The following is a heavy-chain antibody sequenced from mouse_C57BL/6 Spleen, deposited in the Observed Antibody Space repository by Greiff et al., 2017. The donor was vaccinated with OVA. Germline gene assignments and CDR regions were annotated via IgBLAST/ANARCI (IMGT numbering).Heavy chain of an antibody. J-gene: IGHJ3*01. CDR3: ARGDSSGYVAY. CDR2: ISYSGST. D-gene: IGHD3-2*02. Sequence: EVKLQQSGPGMVKPSQSLSLTCTVTGYSITSGYDWHWIRHFPGNKLEWMGYISYSGSTNYNPSLKSRISITHDTSKNHFFLKLNSVTTEDTATYYCARGDSSGYVAYWGQGTLVTVSA. CDR1: GYSITSGYD. V-gene: IGHV3-1*01.